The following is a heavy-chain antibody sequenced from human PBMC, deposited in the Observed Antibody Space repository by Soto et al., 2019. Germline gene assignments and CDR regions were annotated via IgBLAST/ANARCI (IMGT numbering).Heavy chain of an antibody. V-gene: IGHV3-23*01. D-gene: IGHD5-18*01. CDR1: GFTFNIYA. Sequence: PGGSLRLSCAASGFTFNIYAMTWVRQAPGMGLEWVSTISGGGSSTYHADSVMGRFTISRDNSKNTVYLQMNSLRAEDTAVYYCAKRSDRGYSYGPFDYWGQGTLVTVSS. CDR3: AKRSDRGYSYGPFDY. J-gene: IGHJ4*02. CDR2: ISGGGSST.